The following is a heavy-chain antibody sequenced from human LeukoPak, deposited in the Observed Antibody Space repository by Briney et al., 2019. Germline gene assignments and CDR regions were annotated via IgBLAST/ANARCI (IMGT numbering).Heavy chain of an antibody. D-gene: IGHD1-26*01. J-gene: IGHJ4*02. CDR1: RGSITNYY. Sequence: PSETLSLTCTVSRGSITNYYWSWIRQAPGKGLEWIGYIYYSGSTNYNPSLKSRVTISVDTSKNQFSLKLSSVTAADTAVYYCARAGSYSNYYFDYWGQGTLVTVSS. CDR3: ARAGSYSNYYFDY. V-gene: IGHV4-59*08. CDR2: IYYSGST.